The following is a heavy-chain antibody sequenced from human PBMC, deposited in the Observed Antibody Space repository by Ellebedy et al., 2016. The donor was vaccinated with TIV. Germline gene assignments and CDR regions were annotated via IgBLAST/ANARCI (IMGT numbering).Heavy chain of an antibody. Sequence: AASVKVSCKASGGTFSSYAISWVRQAPGQGLEWMGGIIPIFGTANYAQKFQGRVTITADVSTSTAYMELSSLKSEDTAVYYCARGADSYGRAWFDPWGQGTLVTVSS. CDR3: ARGADSYGRAWFDP. V-gene: IGHV1-69*13. D-gene: IGHD5-18*01. CDR2: IIPIFGTA. CDR1: GGTFSSYA. J-gene: IGHJ5*02.